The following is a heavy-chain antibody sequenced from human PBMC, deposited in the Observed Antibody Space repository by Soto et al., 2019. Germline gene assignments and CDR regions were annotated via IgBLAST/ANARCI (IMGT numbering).Heavy chain of an antibody. D-gene: IGHD1-7*01. J-gene: IGHJ4*02. CDR2: IYPGGQT. V-gene: IGHV3-53*01. CDR1: GFTVSYTY. CDR3: SRNRGKMELLFDY. Sequence: EGSLRLSCEVSGFTVSYTYLSWVRQAPGKGLEWVSIIYPGGQTYYADSVKGRFTISRDTSKNTLSLQMNTLRSEDTAVYDCSRNRGKMELLFDYWGQGTPVTV.